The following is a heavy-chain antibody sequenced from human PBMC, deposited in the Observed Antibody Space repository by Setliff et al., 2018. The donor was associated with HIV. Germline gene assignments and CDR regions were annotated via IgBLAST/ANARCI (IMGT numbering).Heavy chain of an antibody. V-gene: IGHV1-18*01. CDR3: ARDPTYISSWPGHAFDI. CDR2: ISTYYGST. Sequence: GPSVKVSCKASNYTFSTYAITWVRQAPGQGLEWMGWISTYYGSTKYEQKFQGRVTMTTDLSTSTAHMELRSLRSDDTAVYYCARDPTYISSWPGHAFDIWGQGTMVTVSS. CDR1: NYTFSTYA. J-gene: IGHJ3*02. D-gene: IGHD6-6*01.